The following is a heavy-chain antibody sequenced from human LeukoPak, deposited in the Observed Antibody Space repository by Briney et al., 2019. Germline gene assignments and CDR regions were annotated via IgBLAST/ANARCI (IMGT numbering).Heavy chain of an antibody. D-gene: IGHD5-24*01. J-gene: IGHJ4*02. CDR2: INHSGST. V-gene: IGHV4-34*01. CDR1: GGSFSGYC. CDR3: ARGPRWLHLFDY. Sequence: SETLSLTCAVYGGSFSGYCWSWIRQPPGKGLEWIGEINHSGSTNYNPSLKSRVTISVDTSKNQFSLKLSSVTAADTAVYYCARGPRWLHLFDYWGQGTLVTVSS.